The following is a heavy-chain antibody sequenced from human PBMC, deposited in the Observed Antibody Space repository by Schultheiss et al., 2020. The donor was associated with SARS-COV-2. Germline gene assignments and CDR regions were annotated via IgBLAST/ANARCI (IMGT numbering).Heavy chain of an antibody. J-gene: IGHJ4*02. D-gene: IGHD3-22*01. V-gene: IGHV3-23*01. CDR2: ISGSGGST. CDR3: ARDDYDSSGYYIY. Sequence: GESLKISCSASGFTFSSYAMAWVRQAPGKGLEWVSAISGSGGSTYYADSVKGRFTISRDNAKNSLYLQMNSLRAEDTAVYYCARDDYDSSGYYIYWGQGTLVTVSS. CDR1: GFTFSSYA.